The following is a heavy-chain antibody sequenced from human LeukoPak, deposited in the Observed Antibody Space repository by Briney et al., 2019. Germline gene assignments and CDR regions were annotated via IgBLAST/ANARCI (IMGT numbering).Heavy chain of an antibody. J-gene: IGHJ4*02. V-gene: IGHV1-2*02. CDR1: GYTFTGYY. D-gene: IGHD6-19*01. Sequence: GASVKVSRKASGYTFTGYYMLWVRQAPGQGLEWMGWINPNSGGTNYAQKFQGRVTMTRDTSISTAYMELSRLRSDDTPVYYCARGGAYSSGWYYFDYWGQGTLVTVSS. CDR3: ARGGAYSSGWYYFDY. CDR2: INPNSGGT.